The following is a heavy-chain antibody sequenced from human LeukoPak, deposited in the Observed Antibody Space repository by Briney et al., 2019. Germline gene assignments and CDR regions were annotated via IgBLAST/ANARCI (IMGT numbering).Heavy chain of an antibody. J-gene: IGHJ5*02. CDR1: GGSISSNTYF. Sequence: SETQSLTCNVSGGSISSNTYFWGWIRRPPGKGLEWIESIRYSGSTYYNPSLKSRVTISVDTSKNQFSLNLSSLTAADTAVYYCATSDTVSTYNWFDPWGQGTLVTVS. CDR3: ATSDTVSTYNWFDP. D-gene: IGHD5/OR15-5a*01. CDR2: IRYSGST. V-gene: IGHV4-39*01.